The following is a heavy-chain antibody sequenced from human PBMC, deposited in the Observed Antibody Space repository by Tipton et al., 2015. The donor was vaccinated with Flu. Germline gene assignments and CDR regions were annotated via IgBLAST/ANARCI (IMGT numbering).Heavy chain of an antibody. J-gene: IGHJ3*02. D-gene: IGHD3-22*01. CDR3: AIDRTNYYDTRPHAFDI. V-gene: IGHV1-18*04. Sequence: QLVQSGAEVKKPGASVRVSCKASGYTFTSYGISWVRQAPGQGLEWMGWISAYNGNTNYAQKLQGRVTMTTDTSTSTAYMELSSLRSEDTAVYYCAIDRTNYYDTRPHAFDIWGQGTMVTVSS. CDR2: ISAYNGNT. CDR1: GYTFTSYG.